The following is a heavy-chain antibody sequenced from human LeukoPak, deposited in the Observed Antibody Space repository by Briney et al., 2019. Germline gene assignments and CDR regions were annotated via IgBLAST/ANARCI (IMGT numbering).Heavy chain of an antibody. CDR1: GXSISSYY. CDR3: ARQEGYGSRRQFDY. V-gene: IGHV4-59*08. Sequence: PXXTLSLTCTVSGXSISSYYWSWIRQPPGKGLEWIGYIYYSGRTNYNPSLKSRVTISVDTSKHQFSLKLSSVTAADTAVYYCARQEGYGSRRQFDYWGQGTLVTVSS. D-gene: IGHD3-10*01. J-gene: IGHJ4*02. CDR2: IYYSGRT.